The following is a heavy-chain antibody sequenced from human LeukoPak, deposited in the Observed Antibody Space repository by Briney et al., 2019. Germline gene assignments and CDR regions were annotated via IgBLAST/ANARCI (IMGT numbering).Heavy chain of an antibody. D-gene: IGHD2-8*01. Sequence: GGSLRLSCAASGFTFSNYAMSWVRQAPGKRLEWVSVMGGGDDDRYYTDSVKGRFTVSRDNSKNTLSLQMNSLRPEDTAVYYCATDSWSGNGIYDALDIWGQGTMVTVSS. CDR3: ATDSWSGNGIYDALDI. V-gene: IGHV3-23*01. CDR2: MGGGDDDR. CDR1: GFTFSNYA. J-gene: IGHJ3*02.